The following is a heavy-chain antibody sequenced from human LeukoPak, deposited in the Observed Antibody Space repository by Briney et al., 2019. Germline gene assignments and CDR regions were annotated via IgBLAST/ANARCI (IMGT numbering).Heavy chain of an antibody. CDR3: TRSDSSGYYPY. J-gene: IGHJ4*02. CDR1: GFTFSGSA. Sequence: PGGSLRLSCAASGFTFSGSAMHWVRQASGKGLEWVDRIRSKANSYATAYAASVKGRFTISRDDSKNTAYLQMNSLKTEDTAVYYCTRSDSSGYYPYWGQGTLVTVSS. V-gene: IGHV3-73*01. D-gene: IGHD3-22*01. CDR2: IRSKANSYAT.